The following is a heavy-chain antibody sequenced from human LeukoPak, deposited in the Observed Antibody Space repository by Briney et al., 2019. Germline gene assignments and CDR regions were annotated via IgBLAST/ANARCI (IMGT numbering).Heavy chain of an antibody. CDR3: ARDEGRGAFEI. CDR2: IHYSGST. CDR1: GGSISSFY. V-gene: IGHV4-59*01. Sequence: SETLSLTCTVSGGSISSFYWSWIRQPPGKGLEWIGYIHYSGSTNYNTSLKSRVTISVDTSKNQFSLKLSSVTAADSAVYYCARDEGRGAFEIWGQGTMVTVSS. J-gene: IGHJ3*02.